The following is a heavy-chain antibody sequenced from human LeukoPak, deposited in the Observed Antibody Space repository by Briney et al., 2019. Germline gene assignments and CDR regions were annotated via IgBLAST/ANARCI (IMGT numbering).Heavy chain of an antibody. D-gene: IGHD3-3*01. V-gene: IGHV3-66*01. J-gene: IGHJ6*03. Sequence: GGSLRLSCAASGFTVSSNYMSWVRQAPGKGLEWVSVIYSGGSAYYADSVKGRFTISRDNSKNTLYLQMNSLRAEDTAVYYCARDETPYYDFWSGYLKGNYMDVWGKGTTVTVSS. CDR1: GFTVSSNY. CDR2: IYSGGSA. CDR3: ARDETPYYDFWSGYLKGNYMDV.